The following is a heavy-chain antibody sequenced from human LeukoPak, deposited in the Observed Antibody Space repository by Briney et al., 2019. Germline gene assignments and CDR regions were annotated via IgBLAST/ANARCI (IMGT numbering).Heavy chain of an antibody. V-gene: IGHV4-39*02. CDR2: IYYSGST. D-gene: IGHD3-22*01. CDR1: GGSISSSSYY. CDR3: ARDRGHHYDSSGYYRGDAFDI. Sequence: SETLSLTCTVSGGSISSSSYYWGWIRQPPGKGLEWIGSIYYSGSTYYNPSLKSRVTISVDTSKNQFSLKLSSVTAADTAVYYCARDRGHHYDSSGYYRGDAFDIWGQGTMVTVSS. J-gene: IGHJ3*02.